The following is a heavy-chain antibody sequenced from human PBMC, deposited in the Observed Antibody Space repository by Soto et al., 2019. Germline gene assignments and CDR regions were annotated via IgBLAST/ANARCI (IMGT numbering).Heavy chain of an antibody. J-gene: IGHJ4*02. CDR2: IKQDGSEK. CDR1: GFTFSSYW. CDR3: ARGRDFWSGYGTLDY. D-gene: IGHD3-3*01. V-gene: IGHV3-7*03. Sequence: GGSLRLSCAASGFTFSSYWMSWVRQAPGKGLEWVANIKQDGSEKYYVDSVKGRFTISRDNAKNSLYLQMNSLRAEDTAVYYCARGRDFWSGYGTLDYWGQATLVTVSS.